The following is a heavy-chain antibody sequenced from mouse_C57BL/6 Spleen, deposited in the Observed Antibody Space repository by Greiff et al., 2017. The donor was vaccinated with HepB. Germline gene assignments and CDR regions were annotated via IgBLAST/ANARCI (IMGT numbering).Heavy chain of an antibody. CDR1: GFTFSSYA. J-gene: IGHJ3*01. Sequence: DVKLVESGGGLVKPGGSLKLSCAASGFTFSSYAMSWVRQTPEKRLEWVATISDGGSYTYYPDNVKGRFTISRDNAKNNLYLQMSHLKSEDTAMYYCARDLELYDYDPFAYWGQGTLVTVSA. CDR3: ARDLELYDYDPFAY. CDR2: ISDGGSYT. D-gene: IGHD2-4*01. V-gene: IGHV5-4*01.